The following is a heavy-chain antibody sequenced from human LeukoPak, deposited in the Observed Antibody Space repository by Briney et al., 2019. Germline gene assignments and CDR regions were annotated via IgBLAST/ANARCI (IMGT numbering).Heavy chain of an antibody. Sequence: GESLKISCKGSGYSFTSYWLGWVRQMPGKGLEWMGIIYPGDSDTRYSPSLQGQVTISADKSISTAYLQWSSLKASDTAMYYCARLPDVAVAGTVGFFDYWGQGSLVTVSS. CDR3: ARLPDVAVAGTVGFFDY. CDR1: GYSFTSYW. J-gene: IGHJ4*02. D-gene: IGHD6-19*01. CDR2: IYPGDSDT. V-gene: IGHV5-51*01.